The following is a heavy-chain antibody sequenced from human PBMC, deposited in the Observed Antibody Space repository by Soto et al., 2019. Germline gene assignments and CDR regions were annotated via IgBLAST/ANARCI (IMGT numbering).Heavy chain of an antibody. CDR3: ARRLYGDYDY. Sequence: QAQLVQSGAEVKEPGASVKVSCKASGYSFTTSGITWVRQAPGQWLEWMGWISTYNGNTNYAQKLQDRVTLTTDTATSTAYMELRSLRSDDTAVYYGARRLYGDYDYWGQGTLVTVSS. CDR1: GYSFTTSG. V-gene: IGHV1-18*01. D-gene: IGHD4-17*01. CDR2: ISTYNGNT. J-gene: IGHJ4*02.